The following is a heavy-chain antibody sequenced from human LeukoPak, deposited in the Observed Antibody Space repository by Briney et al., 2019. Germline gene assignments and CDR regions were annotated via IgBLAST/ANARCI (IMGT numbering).Heavy chain of an antibody. CDR3: ARVGSTIFGVVFAY. CDR1: GYTFTSYA. CDR2: INAGNGNT. J-gene: IGHJ4*02. V-gene: IGHV1-3*01. Sequence: ASVKVSCKASGYTFTSYAMHWVRQAPGQRLEWMGWINAGNGNTKYSQKFQGRVTITRDTSASTAYMELSSLRSEDTALYYCARVGSTIFGVVFAYWGQGTLVTVSS. D-gene: IGHD3-3*01.